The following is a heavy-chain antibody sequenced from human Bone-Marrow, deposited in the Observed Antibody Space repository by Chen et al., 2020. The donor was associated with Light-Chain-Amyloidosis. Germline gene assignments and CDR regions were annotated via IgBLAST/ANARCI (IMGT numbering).Heavy chain of an antibody. Sequence: LQESGPRVVKPSETLSLTCAVSGGSISGTSYDWVWIRQPPGKALEWLARIDWDGDKYYTPSLETRLTISKDPSKNQVVLTMTNMDPVDTATYYCARMSFFETSDALDVWGQGTMITVSS. J-gene: IGHJ3*01. V-gene: IGHV2-70*04. CDR1: GGSISGTSYD. D-gene: IGHD3-9*01. CDR3: ARMSFFETSDALDV. CDR2: IDWDGDK.